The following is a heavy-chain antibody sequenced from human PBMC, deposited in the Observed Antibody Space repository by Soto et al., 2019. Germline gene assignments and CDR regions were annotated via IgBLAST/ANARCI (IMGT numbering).Heavy chain of an antibody. CDR3: AKGPNYDILTGYYRR. J-gene: IGHJ4*02. Sequence: GGSLRLSCAASGFTFSSYGMHWVRQAPGKGLEWVAVISYDGSNKYYADSVKGRFTISRDNSKNTLYLQMNSLRAEDTAVYYCAKGPNYDILTGYYRRWGQGTLVTVSS. V-gene: IGHV3-30*18. CDR2: ISYDGSNK. D-gene: IGHD3-9*01. CDR1: GFTFSSYG.